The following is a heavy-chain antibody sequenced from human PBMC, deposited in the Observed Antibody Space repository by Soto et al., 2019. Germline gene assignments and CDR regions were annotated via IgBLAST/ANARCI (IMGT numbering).Heavy chain of an antibody. CDR1: GFTFSGYA. J-gene: IGHJ1*01. CDR3: AKPQAAAHPVQH. V-gene: IGHV3-23*01. D-gene: IGHD6-13*01. CDR2: ISGSGGST. Sequence: QPGGSLRLSCAASGFTFSGYAMSWVRQAPGKGLEWVSAISGSGGSTYYADSVKGRFTISRDNSKNALYLQMNSLRAEDTAVYYCAKPQAAAHPVQHWGQGTLVTVSS.